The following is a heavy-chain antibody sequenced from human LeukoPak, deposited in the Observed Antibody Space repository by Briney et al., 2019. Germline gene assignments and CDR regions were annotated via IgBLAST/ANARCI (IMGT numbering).Heavy chain of an antibody. J-gene: IGHJ4*02. Sequence: GGSLRLSCAASGFTFSSYWMHWVRQAPGKGLVWVSRINSDGSSTSYADSVKGRFTISRDNAKNTLYLQMNSLRAEDTAVYYCAREGYYYDRSGYYFDYWGQGTLVTVSS. CDR3: AREGYYYDRSGYYFDY. CDR2: INSDGSST. D-gene: IGHD3-22*01. V-gene: IGHV3-74*01. CDR1: GFTFSSYW.